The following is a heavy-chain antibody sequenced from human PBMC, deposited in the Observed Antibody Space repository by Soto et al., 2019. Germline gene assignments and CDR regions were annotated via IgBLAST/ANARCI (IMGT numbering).Heavy chain of an antibody. Sequence: GGSLRLSCVASGFTFSDYSMNWVRQAPGKGLEWVSSISSSKNYIYYADSLEGRFSISRDNTQNSLYLQMNSLRVEDTAVYYCARRRGPERDCSVGSCYSRRDAFDIWGQGSIVTVSS. D-gene: IGHD2-15*01. CDR1: GFTFSDYS. CDR2: ISSSKNYI. J-gene: IGHJ3*02. V-gene: IGHV3-21*01. CDR3: ARRRGPERDCSVGSCYSRRDAFDI.